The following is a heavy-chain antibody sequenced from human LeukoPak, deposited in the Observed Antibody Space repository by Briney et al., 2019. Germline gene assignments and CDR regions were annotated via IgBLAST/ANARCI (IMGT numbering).Heavy chain of an antibody. Sequence: PSETLSLTCTLSGGFIISSSYYWGWIRQPPGKGLQWIRSIYYSGSTYYNPSLKSRVTISVDTSKNQFSMKLSSVTAADTAVYYCARSKTNTWSFISYAFDFWGQGTMVTVSS. CDR1: GGFIISSSYY. D-gene: IGHD1/OR15-1a*01. CDR2: IYYSGST. V-gene: IGHV4-39*07. CDR3: ARSKTNTWSFISYAFDF. J-gene: IGHJ3*01.